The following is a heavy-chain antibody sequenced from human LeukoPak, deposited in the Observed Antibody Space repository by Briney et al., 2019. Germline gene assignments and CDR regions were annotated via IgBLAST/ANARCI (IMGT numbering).Heavy chain of an antibody. D-gene: IGHD3-3*01. CDR3: ARGGNYDFWSGYHIPYYFDY. CDR2: TYYSGST. Sequence: SQTLSLTCTVSGGSFSSGGYYWGWLRQHPGTGLEGIGYTYYSGSTYYNPSLKSRVTISGDTSKNQFSLKLSSVTAADTAVYYCARGGNYDFWSGYHIPYYFDYWGQGTLVTVSS. V-gene: IGHV4-31*03. CDR1: GGSFSSGGYY. J-gene: IGHJ4*02.